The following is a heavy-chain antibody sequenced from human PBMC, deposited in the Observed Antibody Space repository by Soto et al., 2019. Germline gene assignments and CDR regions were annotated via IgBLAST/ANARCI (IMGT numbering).Heavy chain of an antibody. J-gene: IGHJ6*03. V-gene: IGHV3-48*01. CDR1: GFTFSSSS. Sequence: GGSLRLSCAASGFTFSSSSMNWVRQAPGMGLEWVSYISSSSSAIFYAVSVKGRFTVSRDNAKNSLYLQMDSLRAEDTAVYYCARATVRSYYYYYMDVWGTGTTVTVSS. CDR3: ARATVRSYYYYYMDV. CDR2: ISSSSSAI. D-gene: IGHD4-4*01.